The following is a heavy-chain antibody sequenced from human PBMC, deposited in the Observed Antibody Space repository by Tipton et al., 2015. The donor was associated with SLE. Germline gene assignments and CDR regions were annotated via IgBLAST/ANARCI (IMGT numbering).Heavy chain of an antibody. D-gene: IGHD3-22*01. CDR2: IYYSGST. J-gene: IGHJ3*02. CDR1: GASISSHY. V-gene: IGHV4-59*11. Sequence: GLVKPSETLSLTCTVSGASISSHYWSWIRQPLGKGLEWIGYIYYSGSTNYNPSLKSRVTISVDTSKNQFSLMLSSVTAADTAVYYCARDQRFTMIAFDIWGQGTMVSVSS. CDR3: ARDQRFTMIAFDI.